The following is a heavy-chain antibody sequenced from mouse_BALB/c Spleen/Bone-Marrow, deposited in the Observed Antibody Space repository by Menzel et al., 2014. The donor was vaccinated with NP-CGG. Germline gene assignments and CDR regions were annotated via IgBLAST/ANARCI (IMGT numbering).Heavy chain of an antibody. CDR1: GFNIKDTY. CDR2: IDPANGNT. V-gene: IGHV14-3*02. CDR3: ARAGRGRYFDV. J-gene: IGHJ1*01. Sequence: EVKLVESGAELVKPGASVKLPCTASGFNIKDTYMHWVKQRPEQGLEWIGRIDPANGNTKYDPKFQGKATITADTSSNTAYLQLSSLTSEDTAAYYCARAGRGRYFDVWGAGTTVTVSS. D-gene: IGHD4-1*01.